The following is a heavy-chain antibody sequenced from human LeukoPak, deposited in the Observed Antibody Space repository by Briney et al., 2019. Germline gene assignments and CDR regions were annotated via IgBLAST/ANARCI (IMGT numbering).Heavy chain of an antibody. Sequence: SETLSLTCTVSGGSIIGSIYYWGWIRQPPGEGVEWIGSIFYSGNTYYNPSLKTRVTISVDTPNTQFSLKLSSVTAAHTAVYYCEKRGSHPKTGAIDAFSIWGEGTMVIVSS. CDR3: EKRGSHPKTGAIDAFSI. CDR1: GGSIIGSIYY. V-gene: IGHV4-39*01. J-gene: IGHJ3*02. D-gene: IGHD1-7*01. CDR2: IFYSGNT.